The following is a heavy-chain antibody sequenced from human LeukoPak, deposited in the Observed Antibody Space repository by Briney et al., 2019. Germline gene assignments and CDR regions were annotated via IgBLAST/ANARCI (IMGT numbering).Heavy chain of an antibody. J-gene: IGHJ4*02. D-gene: IGHD7-27*01. CDR1: GGSISSISYY. CDR3: ARHVNWGRTNYFDY. CDR2: IYYTGST. Sequence: PSETLSLTCTISGGSISSISYYWGWIRQPPGKGLEWIGSIYYTGSTYYNPSLKSRVTISVDTSKNQFSLKLSSVTAADTAVYYCARHVNWGRTNYFDYWGQGTLVTVSS. V-gene: IGHV4-39*01.